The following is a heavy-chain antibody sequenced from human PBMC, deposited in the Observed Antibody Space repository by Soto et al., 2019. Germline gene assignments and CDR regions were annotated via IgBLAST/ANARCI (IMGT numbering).Heavy chain of an antibody. CDR3: ARRKERSGPHYFDS. CDR2: MNPYNGNA. CDR1: GYSFITYD. J-gene: IGHJ4*02. V-gene: IGHV1-8*01. Sequence: QVQLVQSGAEVKKPGASVKVSCKASGYSFITYDINWVRQAPGQGLEWMGWMNPYNGNAGYAQKFQGRLTMTRNTSISTAYMELSSLRSNDTAVYFCARRKERSGPHYFDSWGQGTLVTVSS. D-gene: IGHD1-1*01.